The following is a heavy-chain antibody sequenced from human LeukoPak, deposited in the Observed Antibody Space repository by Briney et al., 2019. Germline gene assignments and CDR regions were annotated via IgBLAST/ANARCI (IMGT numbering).Heavy chain of an antibody. Sequence: PSETLSLTCTVSGGSISRYYWSWIRQPPGKGLEWIGYIYYSGSTNYNPSLKSRVTISVDTSKNQFSLKLSSVTAADTAVYYCARGGRVVPAAMLDYWGQGTLVTVSS. J-gene: IGHJ4*02. D-gene: IGHD2-2*01. CDR1: GGSISRYY. CDR2: IYYSGST. CDR3: ARGGRVVPAAMLDY. V-gene: IGHV4-59*01.